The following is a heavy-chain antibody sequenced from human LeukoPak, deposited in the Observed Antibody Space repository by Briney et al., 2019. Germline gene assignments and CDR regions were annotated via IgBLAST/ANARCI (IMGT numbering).Heavy chain of an antibody. J-gene: IGHJ6*03. CDR1: GFAFNNYV. Sequence: PGGSLRLSCAASGFAFNNYVMTWVRQAPGKGLDWFSAISGSGDSTYYADSVKGRFTISRDNSKNTLYLQMNSLRAEDTAVYYCARGIRAPVAYYYYYMDVWGKGTTVTVSS. V-gene: IGHV3-23*01. CDR2: ISGSGDST. D-gene: IGHD2/OR15-2a*01. CDR3: ARGIRAPVAYYYYYMDV.